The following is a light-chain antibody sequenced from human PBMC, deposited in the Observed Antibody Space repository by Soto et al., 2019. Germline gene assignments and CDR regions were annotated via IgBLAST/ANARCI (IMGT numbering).Light chain of an antibody. CDR1: KLGDKY. Sequence: SYELTQPPSVSVSPGQTASITCSGDKLGDKYACWYQQKPGQSPVLVIYQDSKRPSGIPERFSGSNSGNTATLTISGTQAMDEADYYCQAWDSRTVVFGGGTKHTVL. J-gene: IGLJ2*01. V-gene: IGLV3-1*01. CDR2: QDS. CDR3: QAWDSRTVV.